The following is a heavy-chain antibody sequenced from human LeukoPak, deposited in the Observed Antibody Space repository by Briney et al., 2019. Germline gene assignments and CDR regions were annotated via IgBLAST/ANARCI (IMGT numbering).Heavy chain of an antibody. Sequence: GGSLILSCAASGFTFSSYWLSWVRQAPGKGLEKLANIKQDRSEKYYVDAVKRRFTISTDNSKNTLYLQMSSLRDEDTAVYYCAILGVYWGQGPLVTVSS. D-gene: IGHD3-3*01. CDR2: IKQDRSEK. J-gene: IGHJ4*02. CDR3: AILGVY. V-gene: IGHV3-7*01. CDR1: GFTFSSYW.